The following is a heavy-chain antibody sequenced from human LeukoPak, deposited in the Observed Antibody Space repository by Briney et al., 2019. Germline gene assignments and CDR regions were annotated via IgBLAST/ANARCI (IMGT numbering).Heavy chain of an antibody. CDR3: ARITSAFCDQ. CDR1: GGSISSGSYY. J-gene: IGHJ4*02. D-gene: IGHD3-10*01. Sequence: PSETLSLTCTVSGGSISSGSYYWGWIRQPPGKGLEWIGSIYYSGTTYYNPSLKSRVTISLDTSKNQFSLKLSSVIAADTAVYYCARITSAFCDQWGQGILVTVSS. CDR2: IYYSGTT. V-gene: IGHV4-39*07.